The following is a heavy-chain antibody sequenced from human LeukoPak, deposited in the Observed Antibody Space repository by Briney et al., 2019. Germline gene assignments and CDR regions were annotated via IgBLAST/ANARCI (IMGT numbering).Heavy chain of an antibody. D-gene: IGHD1-26*01. CDR2: ISGDGGNT. CDR3: AKDQYSGSYIRGYFDC. Sequence: GGSLRLSCAASRFTFSSYAMSWVRQAPGKGLEWVSAISGDGGNTYYADSVKGRFTISRDNSTDTLYLQMSSLGAEETAVYYCAKDQYSGSYIRGYFDCWGQGTLVTVSS. J-gene: IGHJ4*02. V-gene: IGHV3-23*01. CDR1: RFTFSSYA.